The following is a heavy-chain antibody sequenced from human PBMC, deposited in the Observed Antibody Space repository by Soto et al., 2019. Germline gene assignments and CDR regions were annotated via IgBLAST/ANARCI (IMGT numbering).Heavy chain of an antibody. Sequence: EVQLVESGGGLVQPGGSLRLFCAASGFSITNTWMHWVRQAPGKGLEWVGRVKSKADGGTADYAAPVKGRFTVSRDDSKNTQYLQMNSLKMEDTAVYYCNSYPDFWGGHTPLWGQGTLVTVSS. V-gene: IGHV3-15*07. J-gene: IGHJ4*02. CDR3: NSYPDFWGGHTPL. D-gene: IGHD3-3*01. CDR2: VKSKADGGTA. CDR1: GFSITNTW.